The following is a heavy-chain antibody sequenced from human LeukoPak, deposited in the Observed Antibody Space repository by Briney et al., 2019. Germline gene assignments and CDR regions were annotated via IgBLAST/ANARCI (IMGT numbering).Heavy chain of an antibody. D-gene: IGHD3-3*02. V-gene: IGHV1-46*01. Sequence: ASVKVSCKASGYSFTTDYIHWLRQAPGQGLEWMGKINPSGGSTNYAQKFQGRVIMTRDTSTSTVYMELSSLRSEDTAFYYCARFSTYPSYWGQGTLVTVSS. CDR2: INPSGGST. J-gene: IGHJ4*02. CDR1: GYSFTTDY. CDR3: ARFSTYPSY.